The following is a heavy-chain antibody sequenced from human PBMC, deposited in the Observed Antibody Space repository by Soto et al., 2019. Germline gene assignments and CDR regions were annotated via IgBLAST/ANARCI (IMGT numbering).Heavy chain of an antibody. J-gene: IGHJ4*02. CDR1: GGSLSDYN. D-gene: IGHD1-26*01. CDR3: ARDPQGDGSLGFDY. V-gene: IGHV4-34*01. CDR2: INHSGGT. Sequence: QVQLQQWGAGLLKPSETLSLTCAVYGGSLSDYNWSWIRQPPGKGLEWIGEINHSGGTNYNPSLTSRATISVDTSKNQFSLRLSGVAAADTARYYCARDPQGDGSLGFDYWGQGALVTGSS.